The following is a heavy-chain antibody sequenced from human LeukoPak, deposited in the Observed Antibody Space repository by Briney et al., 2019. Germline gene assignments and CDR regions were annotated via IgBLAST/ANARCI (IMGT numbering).Heavy chain of an antibody. D-gene: IGHD1-14*01. CDR3: ARDRGGVATGGGWFDP. V-gene: IGHV4-59*01. J-gene: IGHJ5*02. Sequence: SETLSLTCTVSGGSISTYFWSWIRQAPGKGLEWIGYIHHSGSTSYNPSLRSRATISVDTSKNQFSLRLSSVTAADTAVYYCARDRGGVATGGGWFDPWGQGTLVTVSS. CDR1: GGSISTYF. CDR2: IHHSGST.